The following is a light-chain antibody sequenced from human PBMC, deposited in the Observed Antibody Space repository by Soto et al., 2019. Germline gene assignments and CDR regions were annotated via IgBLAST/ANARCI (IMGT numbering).Light chain of an antibody. J-gene: IGKJ2*01. CDR2: GAS. Sequence: ELVLTQSPGTLSLSPGERATLSCRASQSVGSSYLAWYQQKPGQAPRLLIYGASSRANGFPDRFSGSGSGTDFTLTISRLEPGDFAVYYCQQYDTSPYTVGQGTKVDIK. CDR3: QQYDTSPYT. CDR1: QSVGSSY. V-gene: IGKV3-20*01.